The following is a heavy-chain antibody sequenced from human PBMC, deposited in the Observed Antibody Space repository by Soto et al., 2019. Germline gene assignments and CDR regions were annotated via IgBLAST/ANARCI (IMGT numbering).Heavy chain of an antibody. D-gene: IGHD6-13*01. Sequence: ASVKVSCKASGYTFTGYYMHWVRQAPGQGLEWMGWINPNSGGTNYAQKFQGRVTMTRDTSISTAYMELSRLRSDDTAVYYCARYRVMAAAEGFDPWGQGTLVTVSS. CDR1: GYTFTGYY. J-gene: IGHJ5*02. V-gene: IGHV1-2*02. CDR3: ARYRVMAAAEGFDP. CDR2: INPNSGGT.